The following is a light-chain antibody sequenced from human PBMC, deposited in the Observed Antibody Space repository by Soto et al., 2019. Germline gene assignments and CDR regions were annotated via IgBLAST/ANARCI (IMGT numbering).Light chain of an antibody. CDR3: QKYDSAPT. V-gene: IGKV1-27*01. J-gene: IGKJ1*01. Sequence: DIQLTQSPSSLSASVGDRVTITCRASQGISNSLAWYQQKPGKVPKLLIYGASTLQSGVPSRFSGSMSGTDFTLTISSLQHEDVATYYCQKYDSAPTFGPGTTVEI. CDR2: GAS. CDR1: QGISNS.